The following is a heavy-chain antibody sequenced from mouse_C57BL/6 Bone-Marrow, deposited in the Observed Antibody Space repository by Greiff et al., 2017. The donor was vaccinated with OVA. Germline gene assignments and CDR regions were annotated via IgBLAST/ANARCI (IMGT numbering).Heavy chain of an antibody. Sequence: EVQVVESGGDLVKPGGSLKLSCAASGFTFSSYGMSWVRQTPDKRLEWVATISSGGSYTYYPDSVKGRFTISRDNAKNTLYLQMSSLKSEDTAMYYCARHTLDYYGSSYAMDYWGQGTSVTVSS. CDR3: ARHTLDYYGSSYAMDY. J-gene: IGHJ4*01. V-gene: IGHV5-6*01. CDR1: GFTFSSYG. CDR2: ISSGGSYT. D-gene: IGHD1-1*01.